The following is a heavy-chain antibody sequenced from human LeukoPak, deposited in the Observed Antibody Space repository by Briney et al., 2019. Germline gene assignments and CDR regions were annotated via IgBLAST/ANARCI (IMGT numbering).Heavy chain of an antibody. CDR3: AREGGFYRPLDY. CDR2: VHLNGRS. CDR1: GGSITSTNY. V-gene: IGHV4-4*02. J-gene: IGHJ4*02. D-gene: IGHD2/OR15-2a*01. Sequence: SETLSLTCGVSGGSITSTNYWTWVRQPPGKGLEWIGEVHLNGRSHYSPSLESRVTMSADMSENHISLHLTSVTAADTAVYYCAREGGFYRPLDYTGPGTLVIVSS.